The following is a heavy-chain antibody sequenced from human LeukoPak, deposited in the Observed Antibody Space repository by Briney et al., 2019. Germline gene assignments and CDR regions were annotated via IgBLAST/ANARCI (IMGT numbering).Heavy chain of an antibody. Sequence: GGSLRLSCAASGFTLRSYGMQWVRQAPGKGLEWVTFIRYDGSNKYYADSVKGRFTISRDNSKNTLYLQMNSLRAEDTAVYYCARDQNNDILTGYYYMDVWGKGTTVTVSS. D-gene: IGHD3-9*01. CDR3: ARDQNNDILTGYYYMDV. CDR2: IRYDGSNK. J-gene: IGHJ6*03. CDR1: GFTLRSYG. V-gene: IGHV3-30*02.